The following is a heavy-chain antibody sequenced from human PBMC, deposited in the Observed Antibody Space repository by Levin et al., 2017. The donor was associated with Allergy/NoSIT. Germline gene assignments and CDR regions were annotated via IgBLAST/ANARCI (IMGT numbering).Heavy chain of an antibody. J-gene: IGHJ6*03. D-gene: IGHD3-9*01. V-gene: IGHV3-21*01. Sequence: GGSLRLSCAASGFTFSSYSMNWVRQAPGKGLEWVSSISSSSSYIYYADSVKGRFTISRDNAKNSLYLQMNSLRAEDTAVYYCARVYGDILTGYWGLGYYYYYMDVWGKGTTVTVSS. CDR1: GFTFSSYS. CDR2: ISSSSSYI. CDR3: ARVYGDILTGYWGLGYYYYYMDV.